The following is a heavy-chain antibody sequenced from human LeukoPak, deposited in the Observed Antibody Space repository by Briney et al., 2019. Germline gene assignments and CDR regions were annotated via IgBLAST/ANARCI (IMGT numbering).Heavy chain of an antibody. CDR1: GGSISSYY. D-gene: IGHD2-2*01. CDR2: INHSGST. J-gene: IGHJ5*02. Sequence: SETLSLTCTVSGGSISSYYWSWIRQPPGKGLEWIGEINHSGSTNYNPSLKSRVTISVDTSKNQFSLKLSSVTAADTAVYYCARGPSDNIVVVPAAGEAHWLDPWGQGTLVTVSS. CDR3: ARGPSDNIVVVPAAGEAHWLDP. V-gene: IGHV4-34*01.